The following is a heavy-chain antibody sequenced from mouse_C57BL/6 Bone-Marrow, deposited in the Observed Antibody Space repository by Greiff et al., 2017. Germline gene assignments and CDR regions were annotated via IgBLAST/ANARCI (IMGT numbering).Heavy chain of an antibody. CDR3: ARFAYYYGSSHYFDY. J-gene: IGHJ2*01. Sequence: VKLQESGAELVKPGASVKISCKASGYAFSSYWMNWVKQRPGKGLEWIGQIYPGDGDTNYNGKFKGKATLTADKSSSTAYMQLSSLTSEDSAVYFCARFAYYYGSSHYFDYWGQGTTLTVSS. CDR2: IYPGDGDT. D-gene: IGHD1-1*01. CDR1: GYAFSSYW. V-gene: IGHV1-80*01.